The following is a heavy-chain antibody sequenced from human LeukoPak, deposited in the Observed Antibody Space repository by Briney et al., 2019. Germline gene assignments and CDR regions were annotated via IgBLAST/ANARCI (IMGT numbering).Heavy chain of an antibody. CDR2: IWYDGSNK. J-gene: IGHJ6*04. V-gene: IGHV3-33*01. D-gene: IGHD6-19*01. Sequence: GGSLRLSCAASGFTFSSYGMHWVRQAPGKGLEWVAVIWYDGSNKYYADSVKGRFTISRDNPKNTLYLQMNSLRAEDTAVYYCARGRRIAVAGTSAKNYYYYGMDVWGKGTTVTVSS. CDR3: ARGRRIAVAGTSAKNYYYYGMDV. CDR1: GFTFSSYG.